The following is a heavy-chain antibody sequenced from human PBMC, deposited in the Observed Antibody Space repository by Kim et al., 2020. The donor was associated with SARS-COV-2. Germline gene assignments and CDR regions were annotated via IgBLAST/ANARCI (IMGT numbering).Heavy chain of an antibody. J-gene: IGHJ4*02. CDR3: ARVPVGSSSWYYFDY. V-gene: IGHV3-11*05. D-gene: IGHD6-13*01. Sequence: DYLEDRFTISRDNAKNPLYLQVNSRRAEDTAVYYCARVPVGSSSWYYFDYWGQGTLVTVSS.